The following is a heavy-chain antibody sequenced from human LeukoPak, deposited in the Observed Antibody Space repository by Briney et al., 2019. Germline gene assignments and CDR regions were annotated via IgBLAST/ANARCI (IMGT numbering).Heavy chain of an antibody. CDR3: ARGTLRYYDILTGDHNWFDP. CDR2: INPSGGST. J-gene: IGHJ5*02. Sequence: ASVKVSCKASGYTFTSYYMHWVRQAPGQGLEWMGIINPSGGSTSYAQKFQGRVTMTRDTSTSTVYMELSSLRSEDTAVYYCARGTLRYYDILTGDHNWFDPWGQGTLVTVSS. V-gene: IGHV1-46*01. D-gene: IGHD3-9*01. CDR1: GYTFTSYY.